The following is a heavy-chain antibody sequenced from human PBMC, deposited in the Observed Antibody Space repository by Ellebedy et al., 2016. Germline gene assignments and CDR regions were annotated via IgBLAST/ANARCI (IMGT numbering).Heavy chain of an antibody. CDR1: GITFSSIW. D-gene: IGHD4/OR15-4a*01. Sequence: GESLKISCVTSGITFSSIWMSCVRQAPGMGLEWVAIINPDGSKKDSVDCVRGRFTISRDNAKNTVYLQMNSLRAEDTAVYYCARDPSYGALDYWGQGNLVTVSS. V-gene: IGHV3-7*01. CDR2: INPDGSKK. CDR3: ARDPSYGALDY. J-gene: IGHJ4*02.